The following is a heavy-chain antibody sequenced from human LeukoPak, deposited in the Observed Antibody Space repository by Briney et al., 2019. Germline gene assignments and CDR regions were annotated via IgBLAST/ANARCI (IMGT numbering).Heavy chain of an antibody. J-gene: IGHJ5*02. V-gene: IGHV3-23*01. CDR3: AKSRLTPHP. Sequence: GGSLRLSCAASGFTFSNSDMSWVRQAPGKGLKWVSAIGGIDSSTFYADSVKGRFTVSRDNSKNTLYLQMSSLRAEDTAVYYCAKSRLTPHPWGQGTLVTVSS. D-gene: IGHD1-14*01. CDR1: GFTFSNSD. CDR2: IGGIDSST.